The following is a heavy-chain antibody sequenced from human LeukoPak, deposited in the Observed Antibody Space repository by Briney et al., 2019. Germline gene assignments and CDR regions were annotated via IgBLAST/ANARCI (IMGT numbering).Heavy chain of an antibody. D-gene: IGHD2-2*01. CDR1: GFTFSSYW. CDR3: ARTPAAMRGWYYYYYMDV. Sequence: GGSLRLSCAASGFTFSSYWMSWVRQAPGKGLEWVANIKQDGSEKYYVDSVKGRFTISRDNAKNSLHLQMNSLRAEDTAVYYCARTPAAMRGWYYYYYMDVWGKGTTVTVSS. V-gene: IGHV3-7*01. J-gene: IGHJ6*03. CDR2: IKQDGSEK.